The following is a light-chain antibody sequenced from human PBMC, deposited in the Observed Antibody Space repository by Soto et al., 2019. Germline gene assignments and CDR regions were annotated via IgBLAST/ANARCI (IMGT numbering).Light chain of an antibody. V-gene: IGKV1-5*01. J-gene: IGKJ5*01. CDR3: QQSDTYPLT. CDR2: DAS. Sequence: TLSASVGDRVTITCRARQSIGTWLAWYQHRPGKAPSLLIYDASTLRSGVPSRFSGSGSGTEFTLTISSLQADDFATYYCQQSDTYPLTLGQGTRLENK. CDR1: QSIGTW.